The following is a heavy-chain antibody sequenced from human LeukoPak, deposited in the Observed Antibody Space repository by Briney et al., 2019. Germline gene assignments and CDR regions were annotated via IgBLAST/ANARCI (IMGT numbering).Heavy chain of an antibody. CDR1: GFTFSSYG. CDR2: IWYDGSNK. D-gene: IGHD6-19*01. Sequence: GGSLRLSCAASGFTFSSYGMHWVRQAPGKGLEWVAVIWYDGSNKYYADSVKGRFTISRDNSKNTLYLQMNSLRAEDTGVYYCGRGRLRYSSGWYYFDYWGQGPLVTVSS. V-gene: IGHV3-33*01. CDR3: GRGRLRYSSGWYYFDY. J-gene: IGHJ4*02.